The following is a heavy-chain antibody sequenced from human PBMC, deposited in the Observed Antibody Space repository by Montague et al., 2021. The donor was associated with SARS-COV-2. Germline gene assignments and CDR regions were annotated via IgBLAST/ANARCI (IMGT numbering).Heavy chain of an antibody. D-gene: IGHD1-26*01. CDR3: ASQSGSYYNYFDL. CDR1: GGSISSANYY. J-gene: IGHJ4*02. V-gene: IGHV4-31*03. CDR2: IYYSGSS. Sequence: TLSLTCSVSGGSISSANYYWSWIRQHPGKGLEFIGYIYYSGSSFYNLSIKSRLTISVDTSKNRFSLRLSSVTAADTAIYFCASQSGSYYNYFDLWGQGTLVTVSS.